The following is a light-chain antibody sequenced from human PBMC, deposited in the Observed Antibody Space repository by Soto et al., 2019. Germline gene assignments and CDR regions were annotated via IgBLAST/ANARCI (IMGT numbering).Light chain of an antibody. CDR2: EVV. Sequence: QSALTQPASVSGSPGQSVTISCTGTKSDIGVYDFVSWYQHHPGKAPRLIIYEVVQRPSGVPDRFSGSKSGNTASLTVSGLQAADEADYFCKSYAGSNTDVFGSGTKATV. CDR1: KSDIGVYDF. CDR3: KSYAGSNTDV. V-gene: IGLV2-8*01. J-gene: IGLJ1*01.